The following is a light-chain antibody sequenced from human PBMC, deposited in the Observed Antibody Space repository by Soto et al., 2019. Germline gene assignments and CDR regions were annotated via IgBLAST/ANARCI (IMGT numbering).Light chain of an antibody. CDR3: QQYGSSPT. CDR1: QSVRSSY. Sequence: EIVLTQSPGTLSLSPGERATLSCRVSQSVRSSYLAWYQQKPGQSPRLLIYDASNRATGIPDRFSGSGSGTDFTLAISRLEPEDFALYYCQQYGSSPTFGQGTKVEIK. CDR2: DAS. J-gene: IGKJ1*01. V-gene: IGKV3-20*01.